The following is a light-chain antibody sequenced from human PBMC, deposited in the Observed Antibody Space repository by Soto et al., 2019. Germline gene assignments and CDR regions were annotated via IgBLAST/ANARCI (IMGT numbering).Light chain of an antibody. CDR2: WAS. CDR1: QSVLFSSNNKNY. CDR3: QQYYSTPLT. J-gene: IGKJ4*01. Sequence: DIVMTQSPDSLAVSLGESATISCKSSQSVLFSSNNKNYIAWYQHKPGQPPKLLIDWASTRESGVPDRFSGSGSGTDFTLTISSLQAEDVAVYYCQQYYSTPLTFGGGTKVEIK. V-gene: IGKV4-1*01.